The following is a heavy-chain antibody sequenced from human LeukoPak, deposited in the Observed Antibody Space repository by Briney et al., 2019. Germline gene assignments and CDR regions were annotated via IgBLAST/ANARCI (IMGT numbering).Heavy chain of an antibody. V-gene: IGHV3-23*01. D-gene: IGHD1-26*01. CDR3: AKGQGGSYLSYFDY. Sequence: GGSLTLSCAGSGFTISSYAMSWVRQAPGKGLEWVSIISSTDGSTNYADSVKGRFTISRDNSKNTLYLQMNSLRAEDTAVYYCAKGQGGSYLSYFDYWGQGALVTVSS. CDR2: ISSTDGST. CDR1: GFTISSYA. J-gene: IGHJ4*02.